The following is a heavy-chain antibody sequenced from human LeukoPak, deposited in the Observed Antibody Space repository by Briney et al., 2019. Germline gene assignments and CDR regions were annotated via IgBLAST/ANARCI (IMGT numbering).Heavy chain of an antibody. CDR2: ISAYNGNT. Sequence: ASVKVSCKASGYTFINYAMHWVRQAAGQGLEWMGWISAYNGNTNYAQKLQGRVTMTTDTSTSTAYMELRSLRSDDTAVYYCARKGLLTLIDYWGQGTLVTVSS. CDR1: GYTFINYA. J-gene: IGHJ4*02. V-gene: IGHV1-18*01. D-gene: IGHD2-15*01. CDR3: ARKGLLTLIDY.